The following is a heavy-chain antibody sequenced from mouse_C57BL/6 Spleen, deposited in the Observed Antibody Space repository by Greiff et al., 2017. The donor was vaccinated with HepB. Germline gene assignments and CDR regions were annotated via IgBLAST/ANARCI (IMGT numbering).Heavy chain of an antibody. Sequence: EVQLQQSGPELVKPGASVKISCKASGYTFTDYYMNWVKQSHGKSLEWIGDINPNNGGTSYNQKFKGKATLTVDKSSSTAYMELRSLTSEDSAVYYCETAQATYAMDYWGQGTSVTVYS. CDR2: INPNNGGT. D-gene: IGHD3-2*02. J-gene: IGHJ4*01. V-gene: IGHV1-26*01. CDR1: GYTFTDYY. CDR3: ETAQATYAMDY.